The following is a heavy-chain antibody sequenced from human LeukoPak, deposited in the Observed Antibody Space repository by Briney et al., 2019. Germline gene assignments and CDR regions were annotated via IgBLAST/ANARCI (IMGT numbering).Heavy chain of an antibody. Sequence: PSETLSPTCTVSGGSISSSSYYWGWIRQPPGKGLEWIGSIYYSGSTYYNPSLKSRVTISVDTSKNQFSLKLSSVTAADTAVYYCARDISSGWYFDYWGQGTLVTVSS. V-gene: IGHV4-39*07. CDR3: ARDISSGWYFDY. CDR2: IYYSGST. D-gene: IGHD6-19*01. J-gene: IGHJ4*02. CDR1: GGSISSSSYY.